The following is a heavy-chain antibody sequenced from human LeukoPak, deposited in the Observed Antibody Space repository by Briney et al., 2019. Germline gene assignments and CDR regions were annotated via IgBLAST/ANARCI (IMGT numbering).Heavy chain of an antibody. CDR3: AKDHYYGSGSHELDH. Sequence: GRSLRLSCAASGFAFSSYGMHWVRQAPGKGLEWVAVISYDGGNKYYADSVKGRFTISRDNSKNTLYLQMNSLRPEDTAVYYCAKDHYYGSGSHELDHWGQGTLVTVSS. CDR1: GFAFSSYG. CDR2: ISYDGGNK. J-gene: IGHJ4*02. V-gene: IGHV3-30*18. D-gene: IGHD3-10*01.